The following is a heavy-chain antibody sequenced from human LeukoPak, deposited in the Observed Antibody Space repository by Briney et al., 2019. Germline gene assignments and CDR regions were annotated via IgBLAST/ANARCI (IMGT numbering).Heavy chain of an antibody. CDR3: ATVSLPVQSGSYSDAFDI. V-gene: IGHV1-24*01. J-gene: IGHJ3*02. D-gene: IGHD1-26*01. CDR1: GYTLTELS. CDR2: FDPEDGET. Sequence: ASVKVSCKVSGYTLTELSMHWVRQAPGKGLEWMGGFDPEDGETIYAQKFQGRVTMTEDTSTDTAYMELSSLRSEDTAVYHCATVSLPVQSGSYSDAFDIWGQGTMVTVSS.